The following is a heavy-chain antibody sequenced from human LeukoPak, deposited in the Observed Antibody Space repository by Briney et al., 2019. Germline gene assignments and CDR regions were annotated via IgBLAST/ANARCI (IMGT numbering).Heavy chain of an antibody. J-gene: IGHJ4*02. CDR2: FYPYDSEI. Sequence: PGGSLKISCKGSGYSFTSYWIGWVRQMPGKGLEWMGVFYPYDSEIRYSPSFQGQVTISADKSISTAYLQWSSLKASDTAMYYCARPNWARRYFDYWGQGTLVTVSS. CDR3: ARPNWARRYFDY. CDR1: GYSFTSYW. D-gene: IGHD7-27*01. V-gene: IGHV5-51*01.